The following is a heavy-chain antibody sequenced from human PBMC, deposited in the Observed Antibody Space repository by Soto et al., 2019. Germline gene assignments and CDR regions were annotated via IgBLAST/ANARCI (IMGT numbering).Heavy chain of an antibody. CDR2: IYYNWNG. V-gene: IGHV4-31*02. D-gene: IGHD2-2*01. J-gene: IGHJ5*02. Sequence: RRILHNPRKGLEWNGYIYYNWNGHNNPSPKSRVIISVQTSKNEFSLKLNSVTAADTAVYYCARAKLVPAYWEWFDPWGQGTLVTVSS. CDR3: ARAKLVPAYWEWFDP.